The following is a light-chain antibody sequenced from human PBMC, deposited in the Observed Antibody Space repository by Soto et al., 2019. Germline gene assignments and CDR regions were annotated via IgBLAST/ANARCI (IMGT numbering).Light chain of an antibody. CDR1: SSNIGDYNY. CDR3: CSYAGSYTWL. J-gene: IGLJ7*01. V-gene: IGLV2-11*01. CDR2: GVS. Sequence: QSVLTQPRSVSGSPGQSVTISCTGTSSNIGDYNYVSWYQQHPGKAPKLMIYGVSKRPSGVPDRFSGSKSDNTASLTISGLQAEDEADYYCCSYAGSYTWLFGGGTQLTVL.